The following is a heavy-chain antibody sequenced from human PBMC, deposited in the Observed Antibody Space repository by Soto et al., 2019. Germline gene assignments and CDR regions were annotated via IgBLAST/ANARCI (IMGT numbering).Heavy chain of an antibody. CDR1: GFTYRSYA. J-gene: IGHJ4*02. Sequence: EVQLMESGGGLEKPGGSLRLSCAASGFTYRSYAMSWIRQAPGKGLEWVTAITGSGGDTYYADSVKGRFAIARDNSKGTLVVEKNSLRAEDPAVHYWAKGRRDSRPYYFDHWGQGTLVTVSS. V-gene: IGHV3-23*01. CDR3: AKGRRDSRPYYFDH. D-gene: IGHD3-16*01. CDR2: ITGSGGDT.